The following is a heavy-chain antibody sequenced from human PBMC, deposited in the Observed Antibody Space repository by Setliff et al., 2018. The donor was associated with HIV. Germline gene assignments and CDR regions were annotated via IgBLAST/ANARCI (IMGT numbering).Heavy chain of an antibody. CDR1: GGSISSYY. CDR2: IYYSGST. J-gene: IGHJ4*02. CDR3: ARGGGPDTNFDL. V-gene: IGHV4-59*01. Sequence: KPSETLSLTCTVSGGSISSYYWSWIRQPPGKGLEWIGYIYYSGSTNYNPSLKSRVTISVDTSKNQFSLKLSSVTAADTAVYYCARGGGPDTNFDLWGQGTLVTVSS. D-gene: IGHD5-18*01.